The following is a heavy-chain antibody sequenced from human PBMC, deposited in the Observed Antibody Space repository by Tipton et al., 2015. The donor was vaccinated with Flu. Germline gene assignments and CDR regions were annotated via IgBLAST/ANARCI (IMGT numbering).Heavy chain of an antibody. Sequence: RSLRLSCAASGFIFNTYGMHWVRQAPGKGLEWVAVIWSDGSNEYYADSVKGRFTISRDNSGNTLYLQMNSLRAEDTALYYCVRDKNEFYVFDYWAQGTLVTVSS. CDR2: IWSDGSNE. J-gene: IGHJ4*02. V-gene: IGHV3-33*01. CDR3: VRDKNEFYVFDY. CDR1: GFIFNTYG. D-gene: IGHD2/OR15-2a*01.